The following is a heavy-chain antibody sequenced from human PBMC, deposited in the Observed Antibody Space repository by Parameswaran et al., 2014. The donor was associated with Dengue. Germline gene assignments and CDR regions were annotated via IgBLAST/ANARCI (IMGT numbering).Heavy chain of an antibody. CDR2: TYYRSKWYY. J-gene: IGHJ4*02. D-gene: IGHD3-10*01. Sequence: WIRQSPSRGLEWLGRTYYRSKWYYDYAVSVESRIIVNADTSRNQFSLQLNFVTHEDTAVYYCARKKSGVTFDYWGQGTLVTVSS. CDR3: ARKKSGVTFDY. V-gene: IGHV6-1*01.